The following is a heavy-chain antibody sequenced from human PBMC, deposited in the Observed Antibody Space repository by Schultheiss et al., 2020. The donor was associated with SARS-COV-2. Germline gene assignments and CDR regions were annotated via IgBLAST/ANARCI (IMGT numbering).Heavy chain of an antibody. CDR2: IYYSGST. D-gene: IGHD4-17*01. CDR1: GGSISSGGYY. CDR3: ARATDYGDYFRSIYYYYGMDV. Sequence: SETLSLTCTVSGGSISSGGYYWSWIRQHPGKGLEWIGYIYYSGSTYYNPSLKSRVTISVDTSKNQFSLKLSSVTAADTAVYYCARATDYGDYFRSIYYYYGMDVWGQGTTVTVSS. J-gene: IGHJ6*02. V-gene: IGHV4-31*03.